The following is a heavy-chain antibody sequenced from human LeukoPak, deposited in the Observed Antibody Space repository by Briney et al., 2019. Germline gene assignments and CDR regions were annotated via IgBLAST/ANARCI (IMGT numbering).Heavy chain of an antibody. CDR3: ATQDYGGFDY. CDR2: IIPIFGTA. J-gene: IGHJ4*02. V-gene: IGHV1-69*06. CDR1: GGTFSSYA. Sequence: ASVKVSCKASGGTFSSYAISWVRQAPGQGLEWMGGIIPIFGTANYAQKFQGRVTITADKSTSTAYMELSSLRYEDTAVYYCATQDYGGFDYWGQGTLVTVSS. D-gene: IGHD4-23*01.